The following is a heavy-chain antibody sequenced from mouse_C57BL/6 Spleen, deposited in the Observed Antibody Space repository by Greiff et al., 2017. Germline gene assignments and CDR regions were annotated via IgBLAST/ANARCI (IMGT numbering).Heavy chain of an antibody. CDR3: ARHEEFLLGRGYFDV. D-gene: IGHD5-2*01. J-gene: IGHJ1*03. CDR1: GYTFTSYW. CDR2: INPSNGGT. V-gene: IGHV1-53*01. Sequence: QVQLKQPGTELVKPGASVKLSCKASGYTFTSYWMHWVKQRPGQGLEWIGNINPSNGGTNYNEKFKSKATLTVDKSSSTAYMQLSSLTSEDSAVYFCARHEEFLLGRGYFDVWGTGTTVTVSS.